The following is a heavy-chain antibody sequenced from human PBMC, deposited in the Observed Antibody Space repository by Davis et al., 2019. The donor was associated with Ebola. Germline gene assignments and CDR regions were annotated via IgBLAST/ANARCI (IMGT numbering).Heavy chain of an antibody. CDR2: IRSKANSYAT. V-gene: IGHV3-73*01. D-gene: IGHD6-19*01. Sequence: GGSLRLSCAASGFTFSGSAMHWVRQASGKGLEWVGRIRSKANSYATAYAASVKGRFTISRDDSKTTAYLQMNSLKTEDTAVYYCTRPGYSSGRDYWGQGTLVTVSS. CDR3: TRPGYSSGRDY. CDR1: GFTFSGSA. J-gene: IGHJ4*02.